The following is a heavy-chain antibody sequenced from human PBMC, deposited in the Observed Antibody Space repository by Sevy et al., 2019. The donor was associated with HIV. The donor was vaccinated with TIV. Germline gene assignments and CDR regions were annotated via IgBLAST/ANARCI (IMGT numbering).Heavy chain of an antibody. CDR3: ARGGYYGYSVLDY. Sequence: GGSLRLSCAASGFTTGFTFSDYWMAWVRQAPGKGLEWVANIKDDGTEIYYLDSLKGRFAISRDNAKNLLYLQMNSLGAGERAVYYCARGGYYGYSVLDYWGQGTRVTVSS. V-gene: IGHV3-7*04. D-gene: IGHD3-16*01. CDR2: IKDDGTEI. CDR1: GFTTGFTFSDYW. J-gene: IGHJ4*02.